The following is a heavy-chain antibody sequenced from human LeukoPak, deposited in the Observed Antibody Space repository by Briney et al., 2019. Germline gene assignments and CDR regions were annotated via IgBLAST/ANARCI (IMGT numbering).Heavy chain of an antibody. V-gene: IGHV4-59*01. CDR3: ARTDSYYYYMDV. Sequence: SETLSLTCTVSGGSISSYYWSWIRQPPGKGLEWIGYIYYSGSTNYNLSLKSRVTISVDTSKNQFSLKLSSVTAADTAVYYCARTDSYYYYMDVWGKGTTVTVSS. J-gene: IGHJ6*03. CDR1: GGSISSYY. CDR2: IYYSGST.